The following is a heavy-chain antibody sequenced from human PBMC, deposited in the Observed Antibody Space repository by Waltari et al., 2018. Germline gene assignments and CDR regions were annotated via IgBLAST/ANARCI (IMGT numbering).Heavy chain of an antibody. J-gene: IGHJ6*02. D-gene: IGHD3-10*01. CDR3: ARGVTTVAYYYGMDV. Sequence: QVQLVQSGAEVKKPGSSVQVSCKASGGTFSSYAIRWVRPAPGQGLEWMGRIIPIFGTANYAQKFQGRVTITADKSTSTAYMELSSLRSEDTAVYYCARGVTTVAYYYGMDVWGQGTTVTVSS. CDR2: IIPIFGTA. V-gene: IGHV1-69*08. CDR1: GGTFSSYA.